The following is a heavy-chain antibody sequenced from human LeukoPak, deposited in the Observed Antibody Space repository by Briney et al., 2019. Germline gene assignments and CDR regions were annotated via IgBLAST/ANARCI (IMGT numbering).Heavy chain of an antibody. V-gene: IGHV1-46*03. D-gene: IGHD6-19*01. CDR2: INPSGDTT. CDR3: ASSGPVPEVVAGTRFDP. J-gene: IGHJ5*02. CDR1: GDTFTSHY. Sequence: ASVRVSCKASGDTFTSHYIHWVRQAPGQGLEWMGVINPSGDTTTSAQKFQGRVTMTRDTSTSTVHMDLSSLRSDYTAVYYCASSGPVPEVVAGTRFDPWGQGTLVTVSS.